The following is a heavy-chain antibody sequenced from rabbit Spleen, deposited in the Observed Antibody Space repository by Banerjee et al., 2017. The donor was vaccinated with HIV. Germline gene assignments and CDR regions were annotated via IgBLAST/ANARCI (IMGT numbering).Heavy chain of an antibody. CDR3: ARDTSSSFSSYGMDL. CDR2: IYAGSSGNT. D-gene: IGHD1-1*01. CDR1: GFSFNSGYE. V-gene: IGHV1S40*01. Sequence: QSLEESGGGLVKPGASLTLTCKASGFSFNSGYEMCWVRQAPGKGLEWIACIYAGSSGNTYSAIWAKGRFTISKASSTTVTLQMTSLTAADTATYFCARDTSSSFSSYGMDLWGPGTLVTVS. J-gene: IGHJ6*01.